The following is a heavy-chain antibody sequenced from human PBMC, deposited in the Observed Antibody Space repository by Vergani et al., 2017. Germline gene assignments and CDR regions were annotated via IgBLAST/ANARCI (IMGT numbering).Heavy chain of an antibody. D-gene: IGHD2-2*01. Sequence: EVQLVQSGAEVKKPGESLKISCKGSGYSFTSYWIGWVRQLPGKGLEWMGIIYPGDSDTRYSPSFQGQVTISADKSISTAYLQWSSLKASDTAMYYCARHKEIVVVPAANRPSVGWFDPWGQGTLVTVSA. CDR3: ARHKEIVVVPAANRPSVGWFDP. CDR2: IYPGDSDT. J-gene: IGHJ5*02. CDR1: GYSFTSYW. V-gene: IGHV5-51*01.